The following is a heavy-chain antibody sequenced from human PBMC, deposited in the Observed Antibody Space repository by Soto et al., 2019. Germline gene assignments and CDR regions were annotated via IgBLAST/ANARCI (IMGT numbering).Heavy chain of an antibody. V-gene: IGHV3-30-3*01. CDR1: GFTFSSYA. D-gene: IGHD3-10*01. J-gene: IGHJ4*01. Sequence: GGPLRLSCAASGFTFSSYAMHWVRQAPGKGLEWVAVISYDGNNKYYADSVKGRFTVSRDDSKNTLYLQMNSLRTEDTAVYYCARDSGSGSGTSVNHCLDDWGHGTLVSVSS. CDR3: ARDSGSGSGTSVNHCLDD. CDR2: ISYDGNNK.